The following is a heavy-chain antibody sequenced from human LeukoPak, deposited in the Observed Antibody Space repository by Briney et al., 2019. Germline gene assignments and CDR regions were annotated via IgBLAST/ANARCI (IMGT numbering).Heavy chain of an antibody. Sequence: SETLSLTCTVSGGSISSGDYYWSWIRQPPGKGLEWIGYIYYSGSTYYNPSLKSRVTISVDTSKNQFSLKLSSVTAADTAVYYCARGPPSSSSAWFDPWGQGTLVTVSS. D-gene: IGHD6-6*01. CDR2: IYYSGST. CDR1: GGSISSGDYY. CDR3: ARGPPSSSSAWFDP. J-gene: IGHJ5*02. V-gene: IGHV4-30-4*08.